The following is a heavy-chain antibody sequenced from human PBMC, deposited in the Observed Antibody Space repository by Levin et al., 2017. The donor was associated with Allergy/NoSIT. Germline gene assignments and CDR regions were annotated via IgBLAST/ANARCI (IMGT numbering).Heavy chain of an antibody. CDR1: GFTFSSYA. CDR3: AKRPDDSSGYYFFDY. V-gene: IGHV3-23*01. D-gene: IGHD3-22*01. CDR2: ISGSGGST. Sequence: GGSLRLSCAASGFTFSSYAMSWVRQAPGKGLEWVSGISGSGGSTYYADSVKGRFTISRDNSKNTLYLQMNSLRAEDTAVYYCAKRPDDSSGYYFFDYWGQGTLVTVSS. J-gene: IGHJ4*02.